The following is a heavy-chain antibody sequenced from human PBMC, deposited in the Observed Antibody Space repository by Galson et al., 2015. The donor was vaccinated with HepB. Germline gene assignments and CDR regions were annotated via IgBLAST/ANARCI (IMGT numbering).Heavy chain of an antibody. Sequence: SLRLSCAASGFTFSGYAMHWVRQAPGKGLEWVAVISNDGSNRYYADYVKGRFTISRDNSKNTLYMQMNSLRAEDTAVYYCASHIYWGQGTLVTVSS. J-gene: IGHJ4*02. CDR3: ASHIY. CDR2: ISNDGSNR. V-gene: IGHV3-30*04. CDR1: GFTFSGYA.